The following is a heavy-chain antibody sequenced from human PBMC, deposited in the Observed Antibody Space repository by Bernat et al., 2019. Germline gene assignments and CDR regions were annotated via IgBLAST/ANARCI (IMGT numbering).Heavy chain of an antibody. D-gene: IGHD2-21*02. CDR1: GYSFSTHW. CDR2: IYPGDSDT. CDR3: ARHACGGDCYSDY. V-gene: IGHV5-51*01. J-gene: IGHJ4*02. Sequence: EVQLVQSGAEVKKPGESLKISCKGSGYSFSTHWIAWVRQMPGKGLECMGIIYPGDSDTKYSPSFQGQVTISADKSIHTAYLQLSGLKASDTAMYYCARHACGGDCYSDYWGQGTLVTVSS.